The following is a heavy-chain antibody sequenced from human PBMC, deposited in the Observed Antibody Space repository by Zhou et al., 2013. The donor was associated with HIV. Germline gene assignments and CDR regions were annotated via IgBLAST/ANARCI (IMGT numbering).Heavy chain of an antibody. CDR2: IIPFFDTA. CDR1: GGTFSNYA. D-gene: IGHD6-13*01. J-gene: IGHJ3*02. Sequence: QVQLVQSGAEVKKPGSSVKVSCKAFGGTFSNYAITWVRQAPGQGLEWMGRIIPFFDTAKYAQKFQDRVTITADESTSTAYMELSGLRSEDTAVYYCARAFMYSSRWSDAFDIWGQGTMVTVSS. CDR3: ARAFMYSSRWSDAFDI. V-gene: IGHV1-69*13.